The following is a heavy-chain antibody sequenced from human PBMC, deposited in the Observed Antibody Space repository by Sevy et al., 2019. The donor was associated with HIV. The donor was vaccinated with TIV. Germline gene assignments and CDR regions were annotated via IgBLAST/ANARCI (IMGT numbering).Heavy chain of an antibody. D-gene: IGHD6-6*01. CDR3: AKGDAARPGYFDY. CDR2: ISGSGGST. V-gene: IGHV3-23*01. CDR1: GFTFNSYA. Sequence: GGSLRLSCAASGFTFNSYAMSWVRQAPGKGLEWVSAISGSGGSTYYADSVKGRFTISRDNTKNTLYLQMNSLRAEDTAVYYCAKGDAARPGYFDYWGQGTLVTVSS. J-gene: IGHJ4*02.